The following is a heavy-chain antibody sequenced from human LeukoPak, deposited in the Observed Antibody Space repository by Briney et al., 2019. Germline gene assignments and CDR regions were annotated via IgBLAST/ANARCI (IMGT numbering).Heavy chain of an antibody. CDR1: GYTSTSYG. CDR3: ARAELLQQYWFDP. D-gene: IGHD6-13*01. CDR2: ISAYNGNT. V-gene: IGHV1-18*01. Sequence: ASVKVSCKASGYTSTSYGISWVRQAPGQGLEWVGWISAYNGNTNYAQKLQGRVTMTTDTSTSTAYMELRSLRSDDTAVYYCARAELLQQYWFDPWGQGTLVTVSS. J-gene: IGHJ5*02.